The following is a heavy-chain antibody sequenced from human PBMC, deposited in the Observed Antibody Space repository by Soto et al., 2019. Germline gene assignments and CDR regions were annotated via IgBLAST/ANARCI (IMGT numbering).Heavy chain of an antibody. Sequence: SETLSLTCTGSGGSISSYYWSWIRQPPGKGLEWIGYIYYSGSTNYNPSLKSRVTISVDTSKYQFSLKLSSVTAADTAVYYCARRVVVPSSYYFDYWGQGTLVTVSS. CDR1: GGSISSYY. CDR2: IYYSGST. D-gene: IGHD3-22*01. V-gene: IGHV4-59*01. J-gene: IGHJ4*02. CDR3: ARRVVVPSSYYFDY.